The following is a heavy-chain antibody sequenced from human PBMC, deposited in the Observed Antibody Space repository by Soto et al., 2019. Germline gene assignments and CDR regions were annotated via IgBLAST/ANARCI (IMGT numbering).Heavy chain of an antibody. CDR1: GFTFSSYA. J-gene: IGHJ4*02. D-gene: IGHD5-12*01. Sequence: GGSLRLSCAASGFTFSSYAMSWVRQAPGKGLEWVSAISGSGGSTYYADSVKGRFTISRDNSKNTLYLQMNSLRAEDTAVYYCAKVPLGKWLRWAPYYFDYWGQGTLVTVSS. CDR3: AKVPLGKWLRWAPYYFDY. CDR2: ISGSGGST. V-gene: IGHV3-23*01.